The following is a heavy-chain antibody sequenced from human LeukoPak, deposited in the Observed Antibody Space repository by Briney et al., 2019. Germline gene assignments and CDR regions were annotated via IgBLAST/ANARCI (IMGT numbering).Heavy chain of an antibody. CDR2: IYYSGTT. D-gene: IGHD6-19*01. CDR3: ASESVALAGIDY. Sequence: SETLSLTCTVSGGSISDYYWGWIRRPPGKGLEWIGYIYYSGTTSYNPSLKSRVTISVDTSKNQISLRLSSVIAADTAVYYCASESVALAGIDYWGQGALVTVSS. CDR1: GGSISDYY. J-gene: IGHJ4*02. V-gene: IGHV4-59*08.